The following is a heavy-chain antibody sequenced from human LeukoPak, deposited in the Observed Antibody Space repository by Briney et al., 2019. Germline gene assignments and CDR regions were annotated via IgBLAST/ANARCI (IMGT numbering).Heavy chain of an antibody. D-gene: IGHD2-15*01. V-gene: IGHV3-23*01. J-gene: IGHJ4*02. CDR1: GFTLSSYE. CDR3: ARDLYCSGDSCYSGLKY. Sequence: GGSLRLSCTVSGFTLSSYEMSWIRQAPGKGLEWVSSIDYSGGSTYYADSVKGRFTISRDNSKNTLYLQMNSLRAEDTAVYYCARDLYCSGDSCYSGLKYWGQGTLVTVSS. CDR2: IDYSGGST.